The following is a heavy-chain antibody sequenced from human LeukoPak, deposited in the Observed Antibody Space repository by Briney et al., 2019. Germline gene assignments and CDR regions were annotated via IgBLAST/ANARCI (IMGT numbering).Heavy chain of an antibody. CDR1: GGSITNYY. D-gene: IGHD6-13*01. V-gene: IGHV4-4*07. Sequence: PSETLSLTCTVSGGSITNYYWSWVRQSAGKGLEWIGRIYTNGYTNYNPSLKSRVTMSVDTSKNQFSLKLSSVTAADTAVYYCARDAPWEYSSSWYGWFDPWGQGTLVTVSS. CDR2: IYTNGYT. CDR3: ARDAPWEYSSSWYGWFDP. J-gene: IGHJ5*02.